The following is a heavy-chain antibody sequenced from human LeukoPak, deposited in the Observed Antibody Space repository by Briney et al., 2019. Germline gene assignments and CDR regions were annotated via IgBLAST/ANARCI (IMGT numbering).Heavy chain of an antibody. Sequence: GGSLRLSCAGSGFTLNSNWMHWVRQGPGKGLVWVSRIYSDGSRTNYADSVKGRFTISRDNSKNTLYLQMNSLRAEDTAVYYCAKDAVDYFDYWGQGTLVTVSS. J-gene: IGHJ4*02. CDR2: IYSDGSRT. V-gene: IGHV3-74*01. CDR1: GFTLNSNW. CDR3: AKDAVDYFDY.